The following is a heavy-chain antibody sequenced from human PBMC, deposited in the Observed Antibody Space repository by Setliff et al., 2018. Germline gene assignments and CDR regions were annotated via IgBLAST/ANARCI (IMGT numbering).Heavy chain of an antibody. CDR1: GFTFSSYA. J-gene: IGHJ5*02. V-gene: IGHV3-23*01. CDR2: IRGSGGST. Sequence: PGGSLRLSCAASGFTFSSYAMSWVRQAPGKGLEWVSAIRGSGGSTYYADSVKGRFTISRDNSKNTLYLQMNSLRAEDTAVYYCAKNGFGVVALGVNNWFDPWGQGTLVTVSS. CDR3: AKNGFGVVALGVNNWFDP. D-gene: IGHD3-10*01.